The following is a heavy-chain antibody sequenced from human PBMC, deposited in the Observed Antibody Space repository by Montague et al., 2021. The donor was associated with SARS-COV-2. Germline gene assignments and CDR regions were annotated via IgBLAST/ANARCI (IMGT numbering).Heavy chain of an antibody. D-gene: IGHD3-10*01. CDR1: GGSISSGGYY. CDR3: ARVDNLVQGVLPAEDAFDI. V-gene: IGHV4-31*03. J-gene: IGHJ3*02. Sequence: TLSLTCTVSGGSISSGGYYWSWIRQHPGKGLEWIGYIYYSGSTYYNPSLKSRVTISVDTSKNQFSLKLSSVTAADMAVYYCARVDNLVQGVLPAEDAFDIWGQGTMVTVAS. CDR2: IYYSGST.